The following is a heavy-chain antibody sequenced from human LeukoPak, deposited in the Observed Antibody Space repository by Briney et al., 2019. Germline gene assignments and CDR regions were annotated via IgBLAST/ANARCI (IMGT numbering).Heavy chain of an antibody. Sequence: GESLKISCQGSGYIFTTYWIGWIRQMPGTGLELMGIVYPGDSDTRYSPSFEGQVTISVDNSISTAYLQWSGLEASDSAIYYCARRGPRSGTSGYRYFDLWGRGTLVTVSS. CDR1: GYIFTTYW. D-gene: IGHD1-26*01. V-gene: IGHV5-51*01. CDR2: VYPGDSDT. J-gene: IGHJ2*01. CDR3: ARRGPRSGTSGYRYFDL.